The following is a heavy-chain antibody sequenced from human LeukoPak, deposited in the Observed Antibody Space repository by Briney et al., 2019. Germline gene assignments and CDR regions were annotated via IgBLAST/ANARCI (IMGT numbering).Heavy chain of an antibody. CDR1: GGTFSSYA. J-gene: IGHJ4*02. CDR2: IIPIFGTP. V-gene: IGHV1-69*13. D-gene: IGHD4-17*01. Sequence: ASVKVSCKASGGTFSSYAISWVRQAPGQGLEWMGGIIPIFGTPNYAQKFQGRVTITADESTSTVYMELSRLRSDDTAVYYCARDSGVYGDYNALDYWGQGTLVTVSS. CDR3: ARDSGVYGDYNALDY.